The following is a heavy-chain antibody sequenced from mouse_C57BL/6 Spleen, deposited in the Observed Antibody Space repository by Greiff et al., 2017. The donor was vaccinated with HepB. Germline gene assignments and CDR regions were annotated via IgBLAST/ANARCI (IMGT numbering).Heavy chain of an antibody. CDR1: GYAFSSSW. CDR2: IYPGDGDT. V-gene: IGHV1-82*01. D-gene: IGHD2-5*01. J-gene: IGHJ4*01. CDR3: ARRDYSNSYYAMDY. Sequence: QVQLKQSGPELVKPGASVKISCKASGYAFSSSWMNWVKQRPGKGLEWIGRIYPGDGDTNYNGKFKGKATLTADKSSSTAYMQLSSLTSEDSAVYFCARRDYSNSYYAMDYWGQGTSVTVSS.